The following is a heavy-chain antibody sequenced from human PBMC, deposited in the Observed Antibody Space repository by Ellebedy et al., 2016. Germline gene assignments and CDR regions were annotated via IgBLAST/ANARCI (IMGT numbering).Heavy chain of an antibody. CDR3: AKDGNDILTGYSYYFDY. D-gene: IGHD3-9*01. V-gene: IGHV3-74*01. J-gene: IGHJ4*02. Sequence: GESLKISXAASGFTFSDYWMHWVRQAPGKGLVWVSYINNDGSSTNYADSVKGRFTISRDNAKNSLYLQMNSLRAEDTALYYCAKDGNDILTGYSYYFDYWGQGTLVTVSS. CDR2: INNDGSST. CDR1: GFTFSDYW.